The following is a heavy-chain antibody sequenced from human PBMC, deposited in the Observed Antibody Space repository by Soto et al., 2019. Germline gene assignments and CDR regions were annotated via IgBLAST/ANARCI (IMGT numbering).Heavy chain of an antibody. CDR2: IIPIFGTA. V-gene: IGHV1-69*13. D-gene: IGHD1-7*01. J-gene: IGHJ4*02. CDR1: GGTFSSYA. CDR3: ARWTGTDLCD. Sequence: ASVKVYWPASGGTFSSYAISWVRQAPGQGLEWMGGIIPIFGTANYAQKFQGRVTITADESTSTAYMELSSLRSEDTAVYYCARWTGTDLCDCGQGTLVTVSS.